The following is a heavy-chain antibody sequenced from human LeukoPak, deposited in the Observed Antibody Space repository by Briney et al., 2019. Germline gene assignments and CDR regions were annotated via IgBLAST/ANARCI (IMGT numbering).Heavy chain of an antibody. V-gene: IGHV3-13*05. CDR3: LTLGLAALGSFDY. D-gene: IGHD3/OR15-3a*01. J-gene: IGHJ4*02. CDR2: IGTAGDP. Sequence: GGSLRLSCAASGFTFSSYDMHWVRQATGKGLEWVSGIGTAGDPYYPGSVKGRFTISRENARNSLYLQMNSLGAGDTAVYYCLTLGLAALGSFDYWGQGILVIVSS. CDR1: GFTFSSYD.